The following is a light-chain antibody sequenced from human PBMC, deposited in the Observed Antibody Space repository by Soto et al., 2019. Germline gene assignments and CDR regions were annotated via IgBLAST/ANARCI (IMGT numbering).Light chain of an antibody. CDR3: QSYDSSLSAVV. CDR2: GNS. J-gene: IGLJ2*01. CDR1: SSNIGAGYD. Sequence: QSVLTQPPSVSGAPGQRVTISGTGSSSNIGAGYDVHWYQQRPGTAPKLLIYGNSNRPSGVPDRFSGSKSGTSASLAITGLQAEDEADYYCQSYDSSLSAVVFGGGTKLTVL. V-gene: IGLV1-40*01.